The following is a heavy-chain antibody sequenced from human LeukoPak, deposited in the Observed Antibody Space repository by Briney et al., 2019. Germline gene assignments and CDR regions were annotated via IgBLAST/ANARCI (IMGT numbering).Heavy chain of an antibody. J-gene: IGHJ4*02. V-gene: IGHV1-2*02. D-gene: IGHD3-22*01. CDR1: TFTGHN. CDR2: INPTSADI. CDR3: VVSVQAPAIPAFDC. Sequence: ASVKVSCKHTFTGHNIHWVRQAPGPRREFVAWINPTSADIKYAQKFQGRVTMTRDTSINTVYMELSSLTSDDAALYYCVVSVQAPAIPAFDCWGQGTPVTVSP.